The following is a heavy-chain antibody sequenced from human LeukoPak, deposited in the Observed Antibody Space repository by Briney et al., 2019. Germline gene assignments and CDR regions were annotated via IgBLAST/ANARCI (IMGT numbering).Heavy chain of an antibody. V-gene: IGHV3-7*03. D-gene: IGHD3-16*01. CDR1: GFIFSTYW. CDR2: IKQDGSEK. J-gene: IGHJ6*02. CDR3: ARGGGLDV. Sequence: PGGSLRLSCAASGFIFSTYWMGWVRQAPGKGLEWVANIKQDGSEKYYVDSVKGRFTISRDNAKNLLFLQMNSLRAEDTAVYYCARGGGLDVWGQGATVTVSS.